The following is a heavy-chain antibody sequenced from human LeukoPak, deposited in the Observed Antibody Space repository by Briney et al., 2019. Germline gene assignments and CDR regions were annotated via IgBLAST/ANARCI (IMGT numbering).Heavy chain of an antibody. J-gene: IGHJ3*02. CDR1: GFTFSSYS. CDR3: ARAGTYYYESSGYYAYAFDI. Sequence: PGGSLRLSCAASGFTFSSYSMNWVRQAPGKGPEWVSSITSSNSYIHYADSVRGRFTISRDSAKNSLYLQMDSLRAEDTAVYYCARAGTYYYESSGYYAYAFDIWGPGTIVTVSS. CDR2: ITSSNSYI. V-gene: IGHV3-21*01. D-gene: IGHD3-22*01.